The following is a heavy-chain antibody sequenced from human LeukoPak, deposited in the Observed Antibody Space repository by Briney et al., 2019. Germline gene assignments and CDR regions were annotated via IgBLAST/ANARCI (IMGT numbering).Heavy chain of an antibody. V-gene: IGHV3-23*01. Sequence: GGSLRLSCAASGFTFSSYAMSWVRQAPGKGLEWVSAISGSGGSTYYADSVKGRLTISRDNSKNTLYLQMNSLRAEDTAVYYCAKDLTTVTTLLSWFDPWGQGTLVTVSS. J-gene: IGHJ5*02. CDR2: ISGSGGST. CDR3: AKDLTTVTTLLSWFDP. CDR1: GFTFSSYA. D-gene: IGHD4-17*01.